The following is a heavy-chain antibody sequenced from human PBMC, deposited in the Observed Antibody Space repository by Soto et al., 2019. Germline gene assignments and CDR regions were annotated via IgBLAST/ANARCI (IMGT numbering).Heavy chain of an antibody. D-gene: IGHD3-10*01. CDR1: GGSISSSSYY. CDR2: IYYSGST. V-gene: IGHV4-39*01. CDR3: ARHSYFDVYGSGSYMDV. Sequence: ETLSLTCTVSGGSISSSSYYWGWIRQPPGKGLEWIGSIYYSGSTYYNPSLKSRVTISVDTSKNQFSLKLSSVTAADTAVYYCARHSYFDVYGSGSYMDVWGKGTTVTVSS. J-gene: IGHJ6*03.